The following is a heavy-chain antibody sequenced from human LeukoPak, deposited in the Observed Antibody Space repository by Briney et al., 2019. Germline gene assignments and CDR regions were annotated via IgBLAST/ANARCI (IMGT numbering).Heavy chain of an antibody. CDR1: GYTFTSYE. D-gene: IGHD5-12*01. J-gene: IGHJ6*03. CDR2: MNPDTGNT. Sequence: ASVKVSCKASGYTFTSYEINWVRQATGQGLEWMGWMNPDTGNTGYAQKFQGRVTMTRNTSISTAYMELSSLRSEDTAVNYCARGRGGYADYYYYMDVWGKGTTVTVSS. V-gene: IGHV1-8*01. CDR3: ARGRGGYADYYYYMDV.